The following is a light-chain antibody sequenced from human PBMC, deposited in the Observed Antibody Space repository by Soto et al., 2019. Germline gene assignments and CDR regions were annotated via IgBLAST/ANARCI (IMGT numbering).Light chain of an antibody. Sequence: QSVLTQPASVSGSPGQSITISCTGTSSDVGSYNYVSWYQQHPGKAPKLLIYEVSNRPSGVSNRFSGSKSGNTASLTISGLQAEDEADYYCSSYTSSITVVFGTGTKV. V-gene: IGLV2-14*01. CDR2: EVS. CDR3: SSYTSSITVV. CDR1: SSDVGSYNY. J-gene: IGLJ1*01.